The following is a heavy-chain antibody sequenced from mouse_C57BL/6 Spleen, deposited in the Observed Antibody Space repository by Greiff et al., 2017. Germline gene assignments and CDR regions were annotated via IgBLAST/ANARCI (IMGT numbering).Heavy chain of an antibody. CDR1: GYTFTSYW. J-gene: IGHJ4*01. CDR3: ARDSSVLYYYAMDY. CDR2: IYPGSGST. D-gene: IGHD3-2*02. V-gene: IGHV1-55*01. Sequence: QVQLKQPGAELVKPGASVKMSCKASGYTFTSYWITWVKQRPGQGLEWIGDIYPGSGSTNYNEKFKSKATLTVDTSSSTAYMQLSSLTSEDSAVYYCARDSSVLYYYAMDYWGQGTSVTVSS.